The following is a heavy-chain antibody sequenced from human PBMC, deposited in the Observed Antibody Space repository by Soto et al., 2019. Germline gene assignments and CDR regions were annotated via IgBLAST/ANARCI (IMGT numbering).Heavy chain of an antibody. CDR3: AREGVASYYYYGMDV. CDR1: GYTFTRSG. J-gene: IGHJ6*02. D-gene: IGHD5-12*01. V-gene: IGHV1-18*01. CDR2: ISSYNGDT. Sequence: QVQLVQSGGEVKKPGASVKVSCKASGYTFTRSGISWVRQAPGQGLEWMGWISSYNGDTNYAQKFQGRVTMTTDTSTSTAYMELRSLRSDDTAVYYCAREGVASYYYYGMDVWGQGTPVTVSS.